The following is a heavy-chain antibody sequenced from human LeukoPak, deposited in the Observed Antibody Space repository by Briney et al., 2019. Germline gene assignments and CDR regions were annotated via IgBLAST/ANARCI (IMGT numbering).Heavy chain of an antibody. CDR3: ARGFPARRGAFDI. CDR2: ISNGNSPI. Sequence: GGSLRLSCAASAASGFTFSSFIMNWVRQAPGKRLEWVSYISNGNSPIYYADSVKGRFTISRDNAKNSLYLQMYSLRVEDTAVYYCARGFPARRGAFDIWGQGTKVTVSS. V-gene: IGHV3-48*01. D-gene: IGHD6-6*01. CDR1: GFTFSSFI. J-gene: IGHJ3*02.